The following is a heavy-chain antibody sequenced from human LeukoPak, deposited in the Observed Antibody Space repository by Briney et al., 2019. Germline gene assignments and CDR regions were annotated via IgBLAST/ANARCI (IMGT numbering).Heavy chain of an antibody. D-gene: IGHD6-6*01. CDR2: IIPIFGTA. J-gene: IGHJ6*03. Sequence: SVKVSCKASGGTFISYAISWVRQAPGQGLEWMGGIIPIFGTANYAQKFQGRVTITADESTSTAYMELSSLRSEDTAVYYCARERGRRSSSSNYYYYYMDVWGKGTTVTVSS. CDR3: ARERGRRSSSSNYYYYYMDV. V-gene: IGHV1-69*13. CDR1: GGTFISYA.